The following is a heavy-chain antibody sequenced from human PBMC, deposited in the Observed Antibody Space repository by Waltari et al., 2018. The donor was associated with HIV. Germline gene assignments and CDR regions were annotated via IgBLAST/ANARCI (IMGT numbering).Heavy chain of an antibody. CDR2: SNPNGGGT. J-gene: IGHJ5*02. V-gene: IGHV1-2*02. Sequence: QVQLVQSGAEVKKPGASVKVSCKASGYTFIDYYLHWVRQAPGQGLEWMGWSNPNGGGTYYAQKFQGRVTMTRDTSISTTYMELSRLRSDDTAVYYCARADNWFDPWGQGTRVTVSS. CDR1: GYTFIDYY. CDR3: ARADNWFDP.